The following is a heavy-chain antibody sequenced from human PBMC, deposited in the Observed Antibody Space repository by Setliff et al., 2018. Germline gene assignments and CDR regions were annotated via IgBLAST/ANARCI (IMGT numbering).Heavy chain of an antibody. Sequence: PSVKVSCKASGATFSSYGISWVRQAPGQGLEWMGGTIPMFGTTEYAQKFQGRLTIITDESTNTAFMQLSSLRSDDTAVYYCAREGVHTRSSTDYHYYMDVWGRGTTVTVSS. D-gene: IGHD1-26*01. J-gene: IGHJ6*03. CDR2: TIPMFGTT. V-gene: IGHV1-69*05. CDR1: GATFSSYG. CDR3: AREGVHTRSSTDYHYYMDV.